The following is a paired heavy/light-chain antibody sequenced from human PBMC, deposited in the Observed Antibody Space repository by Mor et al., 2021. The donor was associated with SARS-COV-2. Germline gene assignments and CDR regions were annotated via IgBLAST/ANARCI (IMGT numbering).Heavy chain of an antibody. J-gene: IGHJ4*02. V-gene: IGHV1-46*01. D-gene: IGHD3-22*01. CDR2: VHPSGGGV. CDR1: GYTLTTYF. CDR3: AREAVGDYDSSGYNFDY. Sequence: QVQLVQSGAELEKPGASVKVSCKASGYTLTTYFMHWVRQAPGPGLEWMGAVHPSGGGVTYAQKFQGRVTMTRDTSTRTVYMELSSLRSEDTAVYYCAREAVGDYDSSGYNFDYWGQGTLVTVSS.
Light chain of an antibody. Sequence: QSALTQPPSASGSPGQSVTISCTGTSSDVGGYKHVSWYQQHPGKAPKLMIYEVSKRPSGVPDRFSGSKSGNTASLTVSGLQAEDEADYYCCSYGGSNNPYVFGTGTKVTVL. V-gene: IGLV2-8*01. J-gene: IGLJ1*01. CDR3: CSYGGSNNPYV. CDR1: SSDVGGYKH. CDR2: EVS.